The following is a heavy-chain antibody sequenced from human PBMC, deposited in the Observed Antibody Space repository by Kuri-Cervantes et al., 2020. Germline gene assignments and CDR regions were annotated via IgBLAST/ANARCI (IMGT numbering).Heavy chain of an antibody. V-gene: IGHV3-7*03. Sequence: GGSLRLSCAASGFTFSSYWMSWVRQAPGKGLEWVASIKQDGSEKYYVDSVKGRFTISRDNAKNSLYLQMNSLRAEDTAVYYCARVRGVGSYAYVADWGQGTLVTVSS. CDR2: IKQDGSEK. D-gene: IGHD3-16*01. CDR1: GFTFSSYW. J-gene: IGHJ4*02. CDR3: ARVRGVGSYAYVAD.